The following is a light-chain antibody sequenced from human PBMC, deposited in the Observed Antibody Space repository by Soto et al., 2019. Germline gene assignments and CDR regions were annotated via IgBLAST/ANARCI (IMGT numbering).Light chain of an antibody. CDR3: SSNVVGTNLKI. V-gene: IGLV2-8*01. CDR2: EVI. CDR1: NSDVGGSNY. Sequence: QSVLTQPPSASGSPGQLVTISCTGTNSDVGGSNYVSWYQQHPGKAPKLMLYEVIKRPSGVPDRFSGSRSGNTASLTVSGLQAEDEADYYCSSNVVGTNLKIFGGGTKLTVL. J-gene: IGLJ2*01.